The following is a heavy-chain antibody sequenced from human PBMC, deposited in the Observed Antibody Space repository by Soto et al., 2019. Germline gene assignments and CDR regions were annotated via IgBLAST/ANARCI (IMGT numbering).Heavy chain of an antibody. CDR3: AKDSRATTIYYGMDV. CDR2: ISGSGGST. Sequence: PGGSLRLSCAASGFTFSSYAMSWVRQAPGKGLEWVSAISGSGGSTYYADSVKGRFTISRDSSKNSLYLQMNSLRTEDTALYYCAKDSRATTIYYGMDVWGQGTTVTVSS. CDR1: GFTFSSYA. D-gene: IGHD4-17*01. V-gene: IGHV3-23*01. J-gene: IGHJ6*02.